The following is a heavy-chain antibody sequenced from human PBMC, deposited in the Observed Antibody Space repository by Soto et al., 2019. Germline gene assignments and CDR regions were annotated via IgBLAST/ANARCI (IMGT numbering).Heavy chain of an antibody. Sequence: EVQLLESGGDLVQPGGSLRLSCAASGFTFTNYAMTWVRQAPGKGLEWVSTISGGGSITYYADSLKGRFTISRDNSKTTLYLQINSLRAEDTAVYYCAKTIRGGYGSSWYYFDYGGQGTLVTVSS. CDR1: GFTFTNYA. CDR3: AKTIRGGYGSSWYYFDY. J-gene: IGHJ4*02. V-gene: IGHV3-23*01. CDR2: ISGGGSIT. D-gene: IGHD6-13*01.